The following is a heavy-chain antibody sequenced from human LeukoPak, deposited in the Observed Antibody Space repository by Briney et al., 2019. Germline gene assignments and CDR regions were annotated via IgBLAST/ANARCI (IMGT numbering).Heavy chain of an antibody. D-gene: IGHD4-17*01. V-gene: IGHV1-69*13. J-gene: IGHJ4*02. CDR1: GGTFSSYA. Sequence: SVKVSCKASGGTFSSYAISWVRQAPGQGLEWMGGIIPIFGTANYAQKFQGRVTITADESTSTAYMELSSLRSEDTAVYYCARDRGYGDAPLGYWGQGTLVTVSS. CDR3: ARDRGYGDAPLGY. CDR2: IIPIFGTA.